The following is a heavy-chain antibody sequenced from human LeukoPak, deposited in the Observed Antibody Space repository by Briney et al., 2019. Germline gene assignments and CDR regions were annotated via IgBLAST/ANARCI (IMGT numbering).Heavy chain of an antibody. Sequence: PGGSLSLSCAASGFTFEDYAMHWVRQAPGKGLEWVSGISWNSGSIGYADSVKGRFTISRDNAKNSLYLQMNSLRAEDTALYYCAKVGTGYSYGAFDYWGQGTLVTVSS. CDR1: GFTFEDYA. CDR2: ISWNSGSI. CDR3: AKVGTGYSYGAFDY. V-gene: IGHV3-9*01. J-gene: IGHJ4*02. D-gene: IGHD5-18*01.